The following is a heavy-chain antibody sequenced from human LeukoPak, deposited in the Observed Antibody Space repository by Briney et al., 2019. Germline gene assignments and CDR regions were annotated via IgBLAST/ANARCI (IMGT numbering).Heavy chain of an antibody. J-gene: IGHJ4*02. Sequence: PPGGSLRLSCAASGFTFDDYGMSWVRQAPGKGLEWVSGINWNGGSTGYADSVKGRFTISRDNSRNLLYLQMNSLRDEDTAVYYCGKRVLSSGYDILTDYYDFWGQGTLVTVSS. CDR1: GFTFDDYG. V-gene: IGHV3-20*04. CDR3: GKRVLSSGYDILTDYYDF. D-gene: IGHD3-9*01. CDR2: INWNGGST.